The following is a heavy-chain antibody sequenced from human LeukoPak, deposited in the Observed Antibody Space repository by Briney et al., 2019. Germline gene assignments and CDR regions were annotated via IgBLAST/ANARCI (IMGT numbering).Heavy chain of an antibody. D-gene: IGHD3-22*01. V-gene: IGHV1-18*01. CDR3: ARAKYDSSGYYWFDP. CDR1: GYTFTSYG. J-gene: IGHJ5*02. CDR2: ISAYNGYT. Sequence: GASVKVPCKASGYTFTSYGIGWVRQAPGQGLEWMGWISAYNGYTKYAEKLQGRVTMTTDTSTSTAYMELRSLRSDDTAVYYCARAKYDSSGYYWFDPWGQGTLVTVSS.